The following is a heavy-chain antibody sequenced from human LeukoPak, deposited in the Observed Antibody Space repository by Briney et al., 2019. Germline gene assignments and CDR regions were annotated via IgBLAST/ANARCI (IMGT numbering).Heavy chain of an antibody. CDR2: INTNTGNP. Sequence: ASVKVSCKASGYTFTSYGMNWVRQAPGQGLEWMGWINTNTGNPTYAQGFTGRFVFSLDTSVSTAYLQISSLKAEDTAVYYCARDFSLYGDYPTNFDYWGQGTLVTVSS. J-gene: IGHJ4*02. CDR3: ARDFSLYGDYPTNFDY. V-gene: IGHV7-4-1*02. D-gene: IGHD4-17*01. CDR1: GYTFTSYG.